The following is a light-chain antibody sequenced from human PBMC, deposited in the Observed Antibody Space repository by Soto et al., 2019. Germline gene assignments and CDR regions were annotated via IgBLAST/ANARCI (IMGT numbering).Light chain of an antibody. CDR1: QSVTSNY. J-gene: IGKJ4*01. CDR3: QQYGRTPLT. CDR2: DAS. V-gene: IGKV3-20*01. Sequence: EVVLTQSPGTLSLSPGETATLSCRASQSVTSNYLAWYQRKPGQTPRLLIYDASSRATGIPDRFSGSGSGTVFTLTINRLEPEDFAVYYCQQYGRTPLTFGGGTQVEI.